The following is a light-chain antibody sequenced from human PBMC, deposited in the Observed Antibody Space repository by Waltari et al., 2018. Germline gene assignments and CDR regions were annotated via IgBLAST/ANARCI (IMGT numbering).Light chain of an antibody. CDR3: GTWDSSLSVV. V-gene: IGLV1-51*01. J-gene: IGLJ2*01. Sequence: QSVLTQPPSVSAAAGQKVTISCSGSGSNIGNNFVSWYQQPPGTAPKLLISDNKKRPSGIPDRFSGSKSGSSATLGIAGLQTGDEAEYYCGTWDSSLSVVFGGGTKLTVL. CDR2: DNK. CDR1: GSNIGNNF.